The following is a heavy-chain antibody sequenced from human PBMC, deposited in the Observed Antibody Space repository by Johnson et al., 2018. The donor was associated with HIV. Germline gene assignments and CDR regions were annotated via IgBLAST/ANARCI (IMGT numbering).Heavy chain of an antibody. V-gene: IGHV3-30*14. CDR1: AFTFSNNA. Sequence: QVQLVESGGGVVQPGRSLRLSCAASAFTFSNNAIHWVRQAPGKGLEWVAVISYDGTNTYYADSVRGRFTLSRDNSRNTVSLQMIILRPKDTAMYYCASGVTARAPLLIWGQGTMVTVSS. CDR3: ASGVTARAPLLI. J-gene: IGHJ3*02. CDR2: ISYDGTNT. D-gene: IGHD6-6*01.